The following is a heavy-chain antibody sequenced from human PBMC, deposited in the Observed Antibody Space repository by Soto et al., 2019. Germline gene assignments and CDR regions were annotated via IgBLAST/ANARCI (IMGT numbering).Heavy chain of an antibody. Sequence: PGGSLRLSCAASGFTFSTYAIHWVRQAPGQALEWLAVISYDESKTYYAESVKGRFSISRDSSKNTLYLQMSSLREEDTAVYYCAKDSGRFGELVDFWGQGTLVTVSS. V-gene: IGHV3-30*18. D-gene: IGHD3-10*01. CDR2: ISYDESKT. CDR3: AKDSGRFGELVDF. CDR1: GFTFSTYA. J-gene: IGHJ4*02.